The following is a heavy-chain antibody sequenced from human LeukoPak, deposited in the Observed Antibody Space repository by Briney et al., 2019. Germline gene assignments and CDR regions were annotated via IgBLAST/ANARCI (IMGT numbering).Heavy chain of an antibody. V-gene: IGHV3-23*01. J-gene: IGHJ4*02. D-gene: IGHD1-26*01. CDR1: GFTFNNYA. Sequence: GGSLRLSCAAAGFTFNNYAMSWVRQAPGKGLKWVSGISSGGSTYYADSVKGRFTISRDNSKNTLYLQMNSLRAEDAAVYYCAKDTYSTSPYYFDYWGQGTLVTVSS. CDR3: AKDTYSTSPYYFDY. CDR2: ISSGGST.